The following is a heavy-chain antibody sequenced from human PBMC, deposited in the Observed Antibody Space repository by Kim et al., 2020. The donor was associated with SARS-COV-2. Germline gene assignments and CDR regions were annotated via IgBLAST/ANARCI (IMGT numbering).Heavy chain of an antibody. CDR3: ARDILFDY. CDR1: GFTFSSYW. CDR2: INSDGSST. Sequence: GGSLRLSCAASGFTFSSYWMHWVRQAPGKGLVWVSGINSDGSSTNYADSVKGRFTISRDNAKNTLYLQMNSLRAEDTAVYYCARDILFDYYCQGTLVAVS. V-gene: IGHV3-74*01. J-gene: IGHJ4*02.